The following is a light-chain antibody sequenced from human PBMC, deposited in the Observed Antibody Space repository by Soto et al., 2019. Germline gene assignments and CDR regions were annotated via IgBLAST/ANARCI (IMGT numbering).Light chain of an antibody. CDR2: DVN. Sequence: QSVLTQPASVSGSPGQSITISCTGASTDVDGYDYVSWYQQHPGQAPELIIFDVNNRPSGVSSRFSGFKSGDTASLTISGLQAEDDADYYCSSYTSSAPFYVFATGTKVTVL. CDR1: STDVDGYDY. J-gene: IGLJ1*01. V-gene: IGLV2-14*03. CDR3: SSYTSSAPFYV.